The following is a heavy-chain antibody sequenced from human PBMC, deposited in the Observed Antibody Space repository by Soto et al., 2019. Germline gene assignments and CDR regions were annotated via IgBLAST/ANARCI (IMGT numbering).Heavy chain of an antibody. CDR3: AKDRSDRYSSSWTSSYGMDV. J-gene: IGHJ6*02. V-gene: IGHV3-30*18. Sequence: QVQLVESGGGVVQPGRSLRLSCAASGFTFSSYGMHWVRQAPGKGLEWVAVISYDGSNKYYADSVKGRFTISRDNSKNTLYLQMNSLRAEDTAVYYCAKDRSDRYSSSWTSSYGMDVWGQGTTVTVSS. D-gene: IGHD6-13*01. CDR1: GFTFSSYG. CDR2: ISYDGSNK.